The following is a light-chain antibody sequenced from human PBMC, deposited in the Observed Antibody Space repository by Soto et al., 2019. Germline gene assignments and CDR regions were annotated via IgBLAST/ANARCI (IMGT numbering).Light chain of an antibody. CDR1: QSVSGS. Sequence: EIVMTQSPATLSVSPGERATLSCRASQSVSGSLAWYQQKPGQAPRLLIYGVSNRATGIPDRFSGSGSGTDFTLTINRLEPEDFAVYFCGQFVSSPPRTFGQGTKVDIK. V-gene: IGKV3-20*01. CDR2: GVS. CDR3: GQFVSSPPRT. J-gene: IGKJ1*01.